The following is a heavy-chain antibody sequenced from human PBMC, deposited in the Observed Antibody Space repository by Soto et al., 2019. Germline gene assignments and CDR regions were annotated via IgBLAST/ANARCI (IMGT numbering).Heavy chain of an antibody. CDR2: VNQDGSEK. D-gene: IGHD3-9*01. Sequence: PEGSLRLSCAASGFIFSSYWMNWVRQAPGEGLEWVSNVNQDGSEKYYVDSVRGRLTISIDNARDALYLKMNSLRAEDTAVYYCARDIPYDILTGYHFYYYGMYXWRQGTKFTVS. CDR3: ARDIPYDILTGYHFYYYGMYX. J-gene: IGHJ6*02. CDR1: GFIFSSYW. V-gene: IGHV3-7*03.